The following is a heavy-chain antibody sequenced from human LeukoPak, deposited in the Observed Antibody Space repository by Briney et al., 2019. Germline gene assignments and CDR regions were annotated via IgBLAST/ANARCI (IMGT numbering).Heavy chain of an antibody. CDR1: GFTFSSYA. V-gene: IGHV3-21*01. Sequence: GGSLRLSCAASGFTFSSYAMNWVRQAPGKGLEWVSSITSSSSYIYYADSLKGRFTISRDNAKNSLYLQMNSLRAEDTAVYYCARHVVAVGFDYWGQGTLVTVSS. CDR2: ITSSSSYI. D-gene: IGHD3-22*01. CDR3: ARHVVAVGFDY. J-gene: IGHJ4*02.